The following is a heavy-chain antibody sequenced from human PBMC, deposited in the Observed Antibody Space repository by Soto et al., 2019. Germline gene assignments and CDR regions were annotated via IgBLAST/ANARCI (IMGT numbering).Heavy chain of an antibody. D-gene: IGHD6-13*01. CDR1: GFTVSSNY. CDR3: ARDRRGASAAAGTRNYYYGMDV. CDR2: IYSGGST. J-gene: IGHJ6*02. Sequence: SLRLSCAASGFTVSSNYMSWVRQAPGKGLEWVSVIYSGGSTYYADSVKGRFTISRDNSKNTLYLQMNSLRAEDTAVYYCARDRRGASAAAGTRNYYYGMDVWGQGTTVTVSS. V-gene: IGHV3-53*01.